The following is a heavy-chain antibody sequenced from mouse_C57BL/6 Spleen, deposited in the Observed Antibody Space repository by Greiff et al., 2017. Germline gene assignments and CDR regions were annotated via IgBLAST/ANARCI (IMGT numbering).Heavy chain of an antibody. CDR2: FYPGSGSI. CDR3: ARREAVPPLRGPFDD. J-gene: IGHJ2*01. V-gene: IGHV1-62-2*01. D-gene: IGHD1-1*01. CDR1: GYTFTEYT. Sequence: VKLVESGAELVKPGASVKLSCKASGYTFTEYTIHWVKQRSGQGLEWIGWFYPGSGSIKYNEKFKDKATLTADKSSSTVYMGLSRLTSEDSAVYFCARREAVPPLRGPFDDWGAGTTLAVSS.